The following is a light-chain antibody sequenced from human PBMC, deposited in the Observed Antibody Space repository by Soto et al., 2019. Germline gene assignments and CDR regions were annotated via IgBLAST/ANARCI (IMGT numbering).Light chain of an antibody. J-gene: IGKJ5*01. CDR1: QSISGN. V-gene: IGKV3-15*01. Sequence: EIVLPQSPATLSLSPGERATLSCRASQSISGNLAWYQQKPGQAPTLLIYHAAARATGVPTRFSGSGSGTEFTLTISSLQSEDSAVYYCQQYNSWPPITFGQGTRLEIK. CDR3: QQYNSWPPIT. CDR2: HAA.